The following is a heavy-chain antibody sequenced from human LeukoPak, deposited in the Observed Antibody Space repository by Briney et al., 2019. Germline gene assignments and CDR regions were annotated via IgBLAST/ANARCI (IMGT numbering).Heavy chain of an antibody. CDR3: ARVGYYDFWSGYQTAFDY. CDR2: IKQDGSEK. J-gene: IGHJ4*02. CDR1: GFTFSSYW. Sequence: GGSLRLSCAASGFTFSSYWMSRVRQAPGKGLEWVANIKQDGSEKYYVDSVKGRFTISRDNAKNSLYLQMNSLRAEDTAVYYCARVGYYDFWSGYQTAFDYWGQGTLVTVSS. D-gene: IGHD3-3*01. V-gene: IGHV3-7*01.